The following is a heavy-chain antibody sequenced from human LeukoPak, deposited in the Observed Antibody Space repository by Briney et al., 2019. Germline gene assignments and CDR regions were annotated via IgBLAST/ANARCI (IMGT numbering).Heavy chain of an antibody. J-gene: IGHJ4*02. CDR3: ARAIKKEMVRGVITMGD. CDR1: GFTFSSYD. Sequence: PGRSLRLSCAASGFTFSSYDMHWVRQAPGKGLEWVADISYDGSNKYYADSVKGRFTISRDNSKNTLYLQMNSLRAEDTAVYYCARAIKKEMVRGVITMGDWGQGTLVTVSS. V-gene: IGHV3-30-3*01. CDR2: ISYDGSNK. D-gene: IGHD3-10*01.